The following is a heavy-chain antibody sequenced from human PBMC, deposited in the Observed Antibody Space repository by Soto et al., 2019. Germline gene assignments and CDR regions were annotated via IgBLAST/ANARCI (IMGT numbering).Heavy chain of an antibody. CDR2: SFYDGSNE. CDR1: GVHFNNSG. CDR3: RKYRLLGTFATPLGP. V-gene: IGHV3-30*18. Sequence: PRGSLRLPSQASGVHFNNSGMHWDRHAPGKGLEWVAVSFYDGSNEYYSDSVKGRFNISRDNSKNTFSLHLNTLRAQDTAVHHCRKYRLLGTFATPLGPWGQRT. D-gene: IGHD2-2*01. J-gene: IGHJ5*02.